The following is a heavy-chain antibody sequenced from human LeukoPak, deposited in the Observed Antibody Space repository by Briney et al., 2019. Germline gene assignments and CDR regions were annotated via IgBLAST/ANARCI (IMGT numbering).Heavy chain of an antibody. V-gene: IGHV3-23*01. J-gene: IGHJ4*02. CDR2: IYENGGTT. Sequence: PGGSLRLSCVGSGFTFRSHAMSWVRQAPEKGLEFVSGIYENGGTTYYADSVKGRFTISRDNSKNTLYLQMNSLRAEDTAVYYCARVLSDLSGYCSSTSCYGIDYWGQGTLVTVSS. D-gene: IGHD2-2*01. CDR1: GFTFRSHA. CDR3: ARVLSDLSGYCSSTSCYGIDY.